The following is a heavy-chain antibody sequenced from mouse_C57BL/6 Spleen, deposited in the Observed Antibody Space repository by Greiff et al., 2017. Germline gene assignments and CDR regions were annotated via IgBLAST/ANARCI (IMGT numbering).Heavy chain of an antibody. J-gene: IGHJ4*01. CDR2: ISSCGSYT. D-gene: IGHD2-1*01. Sequence: EVKLVESGGDLVKPGGSLTLSCAASGFSFSSYGLSWVRQTPDKRLEWVATISSCGSYTYYPDSGKGRFTISRDNAKNTLYMQMSSVKSEDTAMYDCAGQGGMGKGAMDYWGQGASVTVSS. CDR1: GFSFSSYG. V-gene: IGHV5-6*01. CDR3: AGQGGMGKGAMDY.